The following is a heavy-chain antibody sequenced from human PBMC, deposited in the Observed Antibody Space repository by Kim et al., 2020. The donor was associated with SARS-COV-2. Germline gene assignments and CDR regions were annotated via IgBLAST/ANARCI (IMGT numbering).Heavy chain of an antibody. V-gene: IGHV1-69*13. D-gene: IGHD2-2*01. CDR1: GGTFSSYA. J-gene: IGHJ5*02. CDR2: IIPIFGTA. CDR3: ASYVVPAAPAISSWFDP. Sequence: SVKVSCKASGGTFSSYAISWVRQAPGQGLEWMGGIIPIFGTANYAQKFQGRVTITADESTSTAYMELSSLRSEDTAVYYCASYVVPAAPAISSWFDPCGQGTLVTVSS.